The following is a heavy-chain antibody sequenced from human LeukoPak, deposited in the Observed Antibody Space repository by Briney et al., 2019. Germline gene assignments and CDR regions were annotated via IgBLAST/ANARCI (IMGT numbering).Heavy chain of an antibody. Sequence: SETLSLTCTVSGGSISSSSYYWGWIRQPPGKGLEWIVSIYYSGSTYYNPSLKSRVTISVDTSKNQFSLKLSSVAAADTAVYYCARGFWSGYSVASYYYGMDVWGQGTTVTVSS. J-gene: IGHJ6*02. CDR1: GGSISSSSYY. CDR3: ARGFWSGYSVASYYYGMDV. V-gene: IGHV4-39*07. D-gene: IGHD3-3*01. CDR2: IYYSGST.